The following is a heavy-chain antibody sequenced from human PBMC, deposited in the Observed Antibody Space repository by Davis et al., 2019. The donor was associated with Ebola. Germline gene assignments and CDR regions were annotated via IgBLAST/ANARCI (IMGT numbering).Heavy chain of an antibody. Sequence: GESLKISCEVSGFSFRNYGMHWVRQAPGKGLQWVALLSPDGSNRWYADSGRGRLTTSRDNSKNTLYLQVNSLRPDDTAVYYCARDGTGWYPGDYWGQGTLVTVSS. D-gene: IGHD6-19*01. CDR2: LSPDGSNR. V-gene: IGHV3-30-3*01. CDR1: GFSFRNYG. J-gene: IGHJ4*02. CDR3: ARDGTGWYPGDY.